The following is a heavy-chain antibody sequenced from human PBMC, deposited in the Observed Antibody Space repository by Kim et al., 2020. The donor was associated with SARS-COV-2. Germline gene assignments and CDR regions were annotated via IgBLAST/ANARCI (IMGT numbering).Heavy chain of an antibody. CDR1: GGTFSSYA. D-gene: IGHD3-22*01. J-gene: IGHJ4*02. CDR2: IIPIFGIA. Sequence: SVKVSCKASGGTFSSYAISWVRQAPGQGLEWMGRIIPIFGIANYAQKFQGRVTITADKSTSTAYMELSSLRSEDTAVYYCAYYDSSGYYPGPFDYWGQGTLVTVSS. CDR3: AYYDSSGYYPGPFDY. V-gene: IGHV1-69*04.